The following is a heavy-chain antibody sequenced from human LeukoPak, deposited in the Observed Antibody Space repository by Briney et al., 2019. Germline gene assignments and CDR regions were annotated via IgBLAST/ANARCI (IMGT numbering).Heavy chain of an antibody. D-gene: IGHD4-23*01. CDR1: GFTFSSYW. Sequence: GGSLRLSCAASGFTFSSYWMSWVRQAPGKGLEWVANIKQDGSEKYYVDSVKGRFTISRDNAKNSLYLQMNSLRAEDTAVYYCARLLRSGGNSYFDYWGQGTLVTVSS. V-gene: IGHV3-7*01. CDR3: ARLLRSGGNSYFDY. J-gene: IGHJ4*02. CDR2: IKQDGSEK.